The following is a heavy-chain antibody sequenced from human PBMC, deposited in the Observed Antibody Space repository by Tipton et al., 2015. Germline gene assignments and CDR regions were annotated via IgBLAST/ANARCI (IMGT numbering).Heavy chain of an antibody. Sequence: QLVQSGAEVKKPGASVKVSCKASGYNFTRSYMHWVRQAPGQGLEWMGLINPRGDSTIYARKFQGRVTMTRDTATSTDYMELRSLTFEDTAVYYCARDHSATYSGIYSWWFGPWGQGTLVTVSS. V-gene: IGHV1-46*01. CDR1: GYNFTRSY. D-gene: IGHD1-26*01. CDR2: INPRGDST. J-gene: IGHJ5*02. CDR3: ARDHSATYSGIYSWWFGP.